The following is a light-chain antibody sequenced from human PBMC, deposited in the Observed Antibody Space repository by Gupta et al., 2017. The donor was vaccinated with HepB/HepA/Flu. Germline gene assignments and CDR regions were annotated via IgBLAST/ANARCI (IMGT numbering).Light chain of an antibody. V-gene: IGLV1-44*01. J-gene: IGLJ3*02. CDR2: NND. CDR1: DSNIGSNT. Sequence: QSLLTQPPSASGTPGQSVTISCSGRDSNIGSNTVNWYQHLPGTTPKLLIYNNDRRPSGVPDRFSGSKSGTSASLAISGLQSEDEADFYCAAWDETLDGLVFGGGTKLTVL. CDR3: AAWDETLDGLV.